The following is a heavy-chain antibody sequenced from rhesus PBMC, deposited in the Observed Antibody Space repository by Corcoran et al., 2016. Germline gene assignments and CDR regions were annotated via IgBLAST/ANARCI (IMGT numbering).Heavy chain of an antibody. CDR2: IDWDDDK. D-gene: IGHD6-25*01. CDR3: ARSRKGAAAPHY. Sequence: QATLKESGPALVKPTQTPTLTRTFSGFSLSTSGLRVRWIRQPPGKALEWLARIDWDDDKYYSTSLKSRLTISKDTSKNQVVLTMTNMDPVDTATYYCARSRKGAAAPHYWGQGVLVTVSS. V-gene: IGHV2S2*01. CDR1: GFSLSTSGLR. J-gene: IGHJ4*01.